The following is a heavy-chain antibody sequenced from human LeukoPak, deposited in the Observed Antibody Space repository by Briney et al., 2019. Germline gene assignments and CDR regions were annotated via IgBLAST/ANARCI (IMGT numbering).Heavy chain of an antibody. V-gene: IGHV4-4*07. J-gene: IGHJ6*03. CDR3: ERASDSIFSYYCHMDR. CDR2: IFTTGST. Sequence: SETLSLTCTVSGASVSDYYWSCICQPAPKGLEWIGRIFTTGSTDYHPSLKSRVTMTRDRSKNQLFLKLASVTAADTGVYYCERASDSIFSYYCHMDRWGKGITVTVCS. CDR1: GASVSDYY. D-gene: IGHD3-10*01.